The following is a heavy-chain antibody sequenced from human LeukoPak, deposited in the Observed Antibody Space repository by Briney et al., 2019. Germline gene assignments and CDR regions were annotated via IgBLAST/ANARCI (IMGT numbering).Heavy chain of an antibody. D-gene: IGHD5-18*01. V-gene: IGHV1-18*01. CDR1: GYTFTSYG. Sequence: GASVKVSCKASGYTFTSYGISWVRQAPGQGLEWMGWINTYNGNTNYARKLQGRVTMTTDTSTSTAYLELRSLRSDDTAVYYCARSTLARMGYGYWGQGTLVTVSS. CDR3: ARSTLARMGYGY. J-gene: IGHJ4*02. CDR2: INTYNGNT.